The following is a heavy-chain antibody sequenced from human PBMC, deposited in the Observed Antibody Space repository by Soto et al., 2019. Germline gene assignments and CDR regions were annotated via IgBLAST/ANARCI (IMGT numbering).Heavy chain of an antibody. J-gene: IGHJ3*02. CDR2: ISSSSSYI. D-gene: IGHD5-12*01. CDR3: ARDLMPNSGYDDAFDI. Sequence: GGSLRLSCAASGFTFSSYSMNWVRQAPGKGLEWVSSISSSSSYIYYADSVKGRFTIYRDNAKNSLYLQMNSLRAEDTALYYCARDLMPNSGYDDAFDIWGQGTMVTVSS. CDR1: GFTFSSYS. V-gene: IGHV3-21*01.